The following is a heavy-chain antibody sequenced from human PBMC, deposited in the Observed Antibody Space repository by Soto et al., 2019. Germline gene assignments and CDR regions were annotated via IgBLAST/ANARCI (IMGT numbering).Heavy chain of an antibody. CDR1: GYTFTSYG. Sequence: ASVKVSCKAAGYTFTSYGISWVRQAPGQGLEWMGWINAGNGNTKYSQKFQGRVTITRDTSASTAYMELSSLRSEDTAVYYCARDSLHDVFWSGYYMFDYWGQGTLVTVSS. D-gene: IGHD3-3*01. CDR2: INAGNGNT. J-gene: IGHJ4*02. CDR3: ARDSLHDVFWSGYYMFDY. V-gene: IGHV1-3*01.